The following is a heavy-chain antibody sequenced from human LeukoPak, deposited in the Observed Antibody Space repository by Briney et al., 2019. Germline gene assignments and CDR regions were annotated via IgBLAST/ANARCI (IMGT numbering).Heavy chain of an antibody. CDR1: GFSFSSYT. CDR3: ARVAAGSSGWTLDS. V-gene: IGHV3-21*01. Sequence: GGSLRLSCAASGFSFSSYTMNWVRQAPGKGLEWVSSISISSSSIYYADSVKGRFIISRDNSKNTLYLQMSSLRGEDTAVYYCARVAAGSSGWTLDSWGQGTLVTVSS. D-gene: IGHD1-26*01. J-gene: IGHJ4*02. CDR2: ISISSSSI.